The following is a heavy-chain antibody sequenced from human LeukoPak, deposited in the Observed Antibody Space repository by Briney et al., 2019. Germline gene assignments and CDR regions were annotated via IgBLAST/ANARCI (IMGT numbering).Heavy chain of an antibody. V-gene: IGHV3-53*05. J-gene: IGHJ3*02. CDR1: GFTVSSNY. D-gene: IGHD3-22*01. CDR3: AKSYYDSSGYYFPPYFDI. CDR2: IYSGGST. Sequence: GGSLRLSCAASGFTVSSNYMNWVRQAPGKGLEWVSVIYSGGSTYYGDSVKGRFTISRDNSKNTLYLQMNSLRAEDTAVYYCAKSYYDSSGYYFPPYFDIWGQGTMVTVSS.